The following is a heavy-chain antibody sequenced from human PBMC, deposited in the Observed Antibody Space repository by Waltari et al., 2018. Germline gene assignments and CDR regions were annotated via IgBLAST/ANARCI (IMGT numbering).Heavy chain of an antibody. V-gene: IGHV4-4*02. Sequence: QLQLQESGPGLVKPSGTLSLTCDVSGGSVSSTDWWSWVRQSPGKGLEWIGQDHGSGKTYYNPSFASRVTVSLDTSTNQFSLKVTSATAADTAVYYCARDRGRGLYFDSWGQGTLVTVSP. J-gene: IGHJ4*02. CDR1: GGSVSSTDW. D-gene: IGHD2-15*01. CDR2: DHGSGKT. CDR3: ARDRGRGLYFDS.